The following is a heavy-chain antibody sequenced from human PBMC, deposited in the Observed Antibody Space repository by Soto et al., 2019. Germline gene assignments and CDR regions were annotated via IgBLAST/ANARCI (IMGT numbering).Heavy chain of an antibody. CDR1: GFTVSSNY. Sequence: GGSLRLSCAASGFTVSSNYMSWVRQAPGKGLEWVSVIYSGGSTYYADSVKGRFTISRDNSKNTLYLQMNSLRAEDTAVYYCASGLLGYCSGGSCYSDYYYYYMDVWGKGTTVTVSS. CDR3: ASGLLGYCSGGSCYSDYYYYYMDV. V-gene: IGHV3-66*01. D-gene: IGHD2-15*01. J-gene: IGHJ6*03. CDR2: IYSGGST.